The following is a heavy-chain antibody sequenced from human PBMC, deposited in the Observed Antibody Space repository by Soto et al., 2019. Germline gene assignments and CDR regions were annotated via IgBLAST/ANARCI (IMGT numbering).Heavy chain of an antibody. J-gene: IGHJ6*02. D-gene: IGHD1-1*01. V-gene: IGHV1-69*13. CDR1: GYTFTGYY. CDR3: ARKNERGDYYYYGMDV. Sequence: GASVKVSCKASGYTFTGYYMHWVRQAPGQGLEWMGWIIPIFGTANYAQKFQGRVTITADESTSTAYMELSSLRSEDTAVYYCARKNERGDYYYYGMDVWGQGTTVTVSS. CDR2: IIPIFGTA.